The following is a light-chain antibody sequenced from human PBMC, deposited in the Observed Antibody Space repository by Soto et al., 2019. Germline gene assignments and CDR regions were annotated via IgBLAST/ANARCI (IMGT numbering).Light chain of an antibody. V-gene: IGKV3-20*01. CDR2: GAS. CDR1: QSVDSSF. CDR3: QQYVSSVT. J-gene: IGKJ1*01. Sequence: EIVLTQSPGSLSLSPGERATLSCRASQSVDSSFFAWYQQKPGQAPRLPIYGASNRATGIPDRFSASGSGTDFTLTISRLEPEDFAVYYCQQYVSSVTFGQGTKVEIK.